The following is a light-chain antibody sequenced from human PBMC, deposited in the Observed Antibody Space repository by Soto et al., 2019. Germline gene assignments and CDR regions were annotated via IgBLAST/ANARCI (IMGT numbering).Light chain of an antibody. Sequence: DIQMTQSPSSLSASVGDRVTITCRASQNISSYLNWYQQKPGKAPKLLIHAASSLQSGVPSRFSGSGSATDFTLTISSLQPEDFATYYCQQSYLTPITFGQGTRLEI. J-gene: IGKJ5*01. CDR1: QNISSY. V-gene: IGKV1-39*01. CDR3: QQSYLTPIT. CDR2: AAS.